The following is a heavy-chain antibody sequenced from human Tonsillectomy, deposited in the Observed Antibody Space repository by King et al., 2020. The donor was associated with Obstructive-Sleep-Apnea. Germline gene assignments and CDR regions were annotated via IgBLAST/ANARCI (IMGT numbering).Heavy chain of an antibody. Sequence: VQLVESGGGLVQPGRSLRLSCTASGFTFGDYSMSWFRQAPRTGLEWVGFIRSKVYGGTTEYAASVKGRFTISRDDSKSTAYLHMNSLKTEDTAVYYCGRGITSSWSTFFDYWGQGTRVTVSS. J-gene: IGHJ4*02. CDR1: GFTFGDYS. D-gene: IGHD6-13*01. CDR2: IRSKVYGGTT. V-gene: IGHV3-49*03. CDR3: GRGITSSWSTFFDY.